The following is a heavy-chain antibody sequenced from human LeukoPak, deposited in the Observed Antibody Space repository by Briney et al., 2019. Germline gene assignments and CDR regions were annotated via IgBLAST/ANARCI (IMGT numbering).Heavy chain of an antibody. D-gene: IGHD3-9*01. CDR2: FKSKTDGGTT. V-gene: IGHV3-15*01. CDR3: TTDPRPYYYISLDY. CDR1: GLTFLKAW. J-gene: IGHJ4*02. Sequence: PGVSLRLSCAASGLTFLKAWMTWVRQVPGTGPHWVGRFKSKTDGGTTDYAAPVKGRFTISRDDSKNTLYLQMNSLKTEDTAVYYCTTDPRPYYYISLDYWGQGTLVTVSS.